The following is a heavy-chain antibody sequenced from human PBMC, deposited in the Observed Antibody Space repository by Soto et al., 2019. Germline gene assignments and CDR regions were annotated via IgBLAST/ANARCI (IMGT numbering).Heavy chain of an antibody. V-gene: IGHV2-5*02. Sequence: QITLKESGPTLVKPTQTLTLTCTFSGFSLSTSGVGVGWIRQPPGKALEWLALIYWDDDKRYSPSLKSRLTITKDTSKNQVVLTMTNMDPVDTAIYYCAHRTIAAEDYWYFDLWGRGTLVTVSS. CDR2: IYWDDDK. CDR3: AHRTIAAEDYWYFDL. CDR1: GFSLSTSGVG. J-gene: IGHJ2*01. D-gene: IGHD6-13*01.